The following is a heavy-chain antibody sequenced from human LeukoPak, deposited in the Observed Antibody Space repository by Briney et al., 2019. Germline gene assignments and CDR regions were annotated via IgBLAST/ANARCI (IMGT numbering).Heavy chain of an antibody. V-gene: IGHV4-34*01. D-gene: IGHD3-9*01. J-gene: IGHJ3*02. CDR2: INHSGST. Sequence: SETLSLTCAVYGGSFSGYHWSWIRQPPGKGLEWIGEINHSGSTNYNPSLKSRVTISVDTSKNQFSLKLSSVTAADTAVYYCARWGRYFDWLPSAFDIWGQGTMVTVSS. CDR3: ARWGRYFDWLPSAFDI. CDR1: GGSFSGYH.